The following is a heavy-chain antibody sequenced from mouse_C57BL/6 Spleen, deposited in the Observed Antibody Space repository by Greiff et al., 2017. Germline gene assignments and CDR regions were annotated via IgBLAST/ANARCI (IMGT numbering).Heavy chain of an antibody. J-gene: IGHJ4*01. D-gene: IGHD3-3*01. CDR1: GFSFNTYA. V-gene: IGHV10-1*01. CDR2: IRSKSNNYAT. CDR3: VRRGDGTRDAMDD. Sequence: EVHLVESGGGLVQPKGSLKLSCAASGFSFNTYAMNWVRQAPGKGLEWVARIRSKSNNYATYYADSVKDRFTISRDDSESMLYLQMNNLKTEDTAMYYCVRRGDGTRDAMDDWGQGTSVTVSS.